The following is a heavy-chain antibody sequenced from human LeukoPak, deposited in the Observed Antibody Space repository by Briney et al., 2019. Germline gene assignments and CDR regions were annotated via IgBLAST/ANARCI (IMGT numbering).Heavy chain of an antibody. D-gene: IGHD2-8*01. CDR3: ARDRHCVNGVCHSPPGMDV. CDR1: GFILNDYG. V-gene: IGHV3-33*01. CDR2: IWFDKNQ. J-gene: IGHJ6*02. Sequence: GRSLRLSCAASGFILNDYGMHWVRQDPGKGLEWVADIWFDKNQHFADSVKGRFAISRDNSKNTVYLQINSLRAEDTAVYYCARDRHCVNGVCHSPPGMDVWGQGTTVTVSS.